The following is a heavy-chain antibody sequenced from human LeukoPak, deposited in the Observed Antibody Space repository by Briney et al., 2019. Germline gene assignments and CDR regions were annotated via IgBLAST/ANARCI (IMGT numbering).Heavy chain of an antibody. D-gene: IGHD3-10*02. Sequence: GGSLRLSCAASGFTFSSYSMNWVRQAPGKVLEWVSSISSSSSYIYYADSVKGRFTISRDNAKNSLYLQMNSLRAEDTAVYYCAELGITMIGGVWGKGTTVTISS. CDR3: AELGITMIGGV. CDR1: GFTFSSYS. J-gene: IGHJ6*04. V-gene: IGHV3-21*01. CDR2: ISSSSSYI.